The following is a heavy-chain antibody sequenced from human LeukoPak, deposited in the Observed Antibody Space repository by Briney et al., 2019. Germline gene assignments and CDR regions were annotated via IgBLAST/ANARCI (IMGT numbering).Heavy chain of an antibody. J-gene: IGHJ6*02. V-gene: IGHV4-61*01. D-gene: IGHD4-17*01. CDR1: GGSVSSGSYY. CDR2: IYYSGST. Sequence: SETLSLTCTVSGGSVSSGSYYWSWIRQPPGKGLEWIGYIYYSGSTNYNPSLKSRVTISVDTSKNQFSLKLSSVTAADTAVYYCARVPVTTLHYYYYYGMDVWGQGTTVTVSS. CDR3: ARVPVTTLHYYYYYGMDV.